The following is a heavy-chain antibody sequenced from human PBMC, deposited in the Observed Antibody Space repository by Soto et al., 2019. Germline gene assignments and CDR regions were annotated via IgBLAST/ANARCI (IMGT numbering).Heavy chain of an antibody. Sequence: ASVNVSCKASGYTFSSYGINWVRQAPGQGLEWLGWISPYDGNTKYAQILQGRVSMTTDTSTKTAYMEVRSLRSDDTAVYYCARGGYYDSSGSRNYHYYGMNVWG. J-gene: IGHJ6*02. CDR1: GYTFSSYG. CDR3: ARGGYYDSSGSRNYHYYGMNV. V-gene: IGHV1-18*01. D-gene: IGHD3-22*01. CDR2: ISPYDGNT.